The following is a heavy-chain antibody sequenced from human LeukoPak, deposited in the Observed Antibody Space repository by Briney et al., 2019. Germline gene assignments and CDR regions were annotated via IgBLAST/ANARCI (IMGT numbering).Heavy chain of an antibody. CDR2: IIPIFGTA. CDR3: ARGRWLPWYFDY. CDR1: GGTFSSYD. V-gene: IGHV1-69*05. J-gene: IGHJ4*02. Sequence: SVKVSCKASGGTFSSYDISWVRQAPGQGLEWMGGIIPIFGTANYAQKFQGRVTITTDESTSTAYMELSSLRSEDTAVYYCARGRWLPWYFDYWGQGTLVIFSS. D-gene: IGHD5-24*01.